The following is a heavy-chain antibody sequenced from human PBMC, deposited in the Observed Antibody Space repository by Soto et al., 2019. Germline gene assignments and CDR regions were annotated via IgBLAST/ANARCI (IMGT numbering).Heavy chain of an antibody. CDR1: GFTFSDYY. Sequence: QVQLVESGGGLVKPGGSLRLSCAASGFTFSDYYMYWIRQAPGKGLDWVSYISNSGTTIYYADSVKGRFTISRDNAKNPLCLQMNSLRAEDTAVDDCARRRGYCRGGSGPTDSWGQGTLVTVSS. D-gene: IGHD2-15*01. CDR2: ISNSGTTI. V-gene: IGHV3-11*01. CDR3: ARRRGYCRGGSGPTDS. J-gene: IGHJ4*02.